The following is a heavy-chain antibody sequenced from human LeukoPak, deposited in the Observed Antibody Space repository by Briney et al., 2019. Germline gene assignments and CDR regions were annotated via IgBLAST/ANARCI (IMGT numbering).Heavy chain of an antibody. D-gene: IGHD3-10*01. V-gene: IGHV1-2*02. Sequence: GSVSLSCKASGYIFVDYYMHWVRQAPGQGLEWMGWINPNSGGTNYAQNFQGRVTMTRNTSISTAYMELSRLRSDDTAVYYCARDPYGSGNYYFDYWGQGTMVADSS. CDR3: ARDPYGSGNYYFDY. CDR1: GYIFVDYY. J-gene: IGHJ4*02. CDR2: INPNSGGT.